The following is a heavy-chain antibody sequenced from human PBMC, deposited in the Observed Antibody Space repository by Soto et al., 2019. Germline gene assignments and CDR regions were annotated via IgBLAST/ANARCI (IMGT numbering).Heavy chain of an antibody. CDR1: GFTFSSSN. CDR3: ARENTNYGGGMDV. V-gene: IGHV3-21*01. J-gene: IGHJ6*02. CDR2: ISSTSSYI. Sequence: EVQLVESGGGLVKPGGSLRLSCAASGFTFSSSNMHWVRQAPGKGLEWVSYISSTSSYIHYADAVKGRFTISRDNAKSSLSLQKNSLRAEGTVLYYCARENTNYGGGMDVSVQGTTVTVSS. D-gene: IGHD4-17*01.